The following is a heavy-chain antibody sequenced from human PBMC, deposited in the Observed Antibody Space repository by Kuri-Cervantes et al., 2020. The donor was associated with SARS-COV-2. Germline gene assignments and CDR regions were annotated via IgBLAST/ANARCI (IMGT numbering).Heavy chain of an antibody. J-gene: IGHJ3*02. CDR1: GGSISSGSYY. V-gene: IGHV4-61*02. CDR3: ARASSSYAFDI. CDR2: IYTSGST. D-gene: IGHD6-6*01. Sequence: SETLSLTCTVSGGSISSGSYYWSWIRQPAGKGLEWIGRIYTSGSTNYNPSLKSRVTIAVDTSNNQFSLKLSSVTAADTAVYYCARASSSYAFDIWGQGTMVTVSS.